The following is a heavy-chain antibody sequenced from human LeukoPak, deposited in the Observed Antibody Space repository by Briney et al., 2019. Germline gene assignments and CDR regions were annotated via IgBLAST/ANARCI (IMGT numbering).Heavy chain of an antibody. CDR3: ARQTLTVDTAMDFDP. CDR2: IYYSGST. Sequence: SETLSLTCTVSGGSISSSGYYWGRIRQPPGKGLEWIGSIYYSGSTYYNPSLKSRVTISVDTSKNQFSLKLSSVTAADTAVYYCARQTLTVDTAMDFDPWGQGTLVTVSS. V-gene: IGHV4-39*01. J-gene: IGHJ5*02. D-gene: IGHD5-18*01. CDR1: GGSISSSGYY.